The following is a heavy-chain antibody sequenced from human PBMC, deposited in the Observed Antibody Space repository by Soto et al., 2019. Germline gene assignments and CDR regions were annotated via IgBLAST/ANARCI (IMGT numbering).Heavy chain of an antibody. CDR3: AKDPLRSYCGGDCYPY. CDR1: GFTCISYA. D-gene: IGHD2-21*02. V-gene: IGHV3-23*01. CDR2: ISGSGGST. J-gene: IGHJ4*02. Sequence: GGSHRLSSTASGFTCISYAMSWVRQATGKGLEWVSAISGSGGSTYYADSVKGRFTISRDNSKNTLYLQMNSLRAEDTAVYYCAKDPLRSYCGGDCYPYWGQGTLVTVSS.